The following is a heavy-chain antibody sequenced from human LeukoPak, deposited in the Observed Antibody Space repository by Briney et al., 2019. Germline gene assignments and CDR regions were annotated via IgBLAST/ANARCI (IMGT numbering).Heavy chain of an antibody. CDR3: ASESMVRGVIDY. Sequence: SETLSLTCTVSGGSISSYYWSWIRQPPGKGLEWSGYIYYSGSTNDNPSLKSRVTISVDTSKNQFSLKLSSVTAADTAVYYCASESMVRGVIDYWGQGTLVTVSS. J-gene: IGHJ4*02. V-gene: IGHV4-59*01. CDR2: IYYSGST. CDR1: GGSISSYY. D-gene: IGHD3-10*01.